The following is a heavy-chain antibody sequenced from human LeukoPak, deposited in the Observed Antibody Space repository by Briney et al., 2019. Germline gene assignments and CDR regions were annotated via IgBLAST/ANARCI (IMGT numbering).Heavy chain of an antibody. CDR3: ARGSYYDSSGYCPDY. J-gene: IGHJ4*02. V-gene: IGHV1-2*02. D-gene: IGHD3-22*01. Sequence: GASVKVSCKTSGYRFTGYYLHWVRQAPGQGLEWMGWMNPKSGATDYARKFQGRVTMTRDMSTSTVYMELSSLRSEDTAVYYCARGSYYDSSGYCPDYWGQGTLVTVSS. CDR1: GYRFTGYY. CDR2: MNPKSGAT.